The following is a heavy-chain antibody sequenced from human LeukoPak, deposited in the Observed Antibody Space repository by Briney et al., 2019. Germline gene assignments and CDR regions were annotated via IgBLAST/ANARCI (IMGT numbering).Heavy chain of an antibody. J-gene: IGHJ4*02. CDR2: ISAYNGNT. CDR3: ARTTYYYDSSGYWPIDY. CDR1: GYTFTSYG. V-gene: IGHV1-18*01. D-gene: IGHD3-22*01. Sequence: AASVKVSCKASGYTFTSYGISWVRQAPGQGLEWMGWISAYNGNTNYAQKLQGRVTMTTDTSTSTAYMELRSLRSDDTAVYYCARTTYYYDSSGYWPIDYWGQGTLVTVSS.